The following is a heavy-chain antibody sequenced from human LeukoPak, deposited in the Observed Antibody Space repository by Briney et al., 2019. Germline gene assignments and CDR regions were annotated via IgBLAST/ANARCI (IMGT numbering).Heavy chain of an antibody. Sequence: GGSLRLSCAASGSTFSSYGMHWVRQAPGKGLEWVAVISYDGSNKYYADSVKGRFTISRDNSKNTLYLQMNSLRAEDTAVYYCAKDRTGSGSYFYWGQGTLVTVSS. D-gene: IGHD3-10*01. CDR1: GSTFSSYG. J-gene: IGHJ4*02. CDR2: ISYDGSNK. V-gene: IGHV3-30*18. CDR3: AKDRTGSGSYFY.